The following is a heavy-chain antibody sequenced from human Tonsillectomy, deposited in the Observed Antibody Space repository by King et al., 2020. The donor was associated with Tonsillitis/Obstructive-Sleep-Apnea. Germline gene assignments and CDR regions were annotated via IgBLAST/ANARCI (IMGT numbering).Heavy chain of an antibody. CDR3: ARVLSQPSYWYFDL. V-gene: IGHV3-72*01. J-gene: IGHJ2*01. D-gene: IGHD3-9*01. CDR2: TRNKANSYTT. Sequence: VQLVESGGGLVQPGGSLRLSCAASGFTFSDHYMDWVRQAPGKGLDGVGRTRNKANSYTTEYAASVKGRLTISRDDSKKSVFLQMNSLKTEDTAAYYCARVLSQPSYWYFDLWGRGTLVTVSS. CDR1: GFTFSDHY.